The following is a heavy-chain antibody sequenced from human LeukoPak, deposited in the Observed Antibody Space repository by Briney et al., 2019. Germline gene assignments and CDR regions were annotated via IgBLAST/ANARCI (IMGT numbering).Heavy chain of an antibody. J-gene: IGHJ4*02. V-gene: IGHV1-2*02. Sequence: GASVKVSCKASGYTFADYYIHWVRQAPGQGLEWMGWINPNNGGTNYAQKFQGRVTMTRDTSISTVYMELSRLTSDDTAVYYCARSVDTAMVTEGGFDYWGQGTLVTVSS. CDR1: GYTFADYY. CDR3: ARSVDTAMVTEGGFDY. CDR2: INPNNGGT. D-gene: IGHD5-18*01.